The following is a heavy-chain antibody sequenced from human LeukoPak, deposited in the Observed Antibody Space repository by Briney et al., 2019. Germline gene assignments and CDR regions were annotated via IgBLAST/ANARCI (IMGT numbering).Heavy chain of an antibody. Sequence: SGGSLRLSCAASGFTFSSYGMHWVRQAPGKGLEWVAVISYDGSNKYYADSVKGRFTISRDNSKNTLYLQMNSLRAEDTAVYYCAKPRLTMIVVTDAFDIWGQETMVTVSS. J-gene: IGHJ3*02. CDR2: ISYDGSNK. V-gene: IGHV3-30*18. CDR3: AKPRLTMIVVTDAFDI. D-gene: IGHD3-22*01. CDR1: GFTFSSYG.